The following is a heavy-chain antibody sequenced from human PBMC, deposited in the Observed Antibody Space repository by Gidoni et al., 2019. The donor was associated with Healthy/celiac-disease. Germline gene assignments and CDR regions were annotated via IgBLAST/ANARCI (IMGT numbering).Heavy chain of an antibody. CDR1: GFTFSSYA. CDR3: ARGMSGIGYYYYGMDV. D-gene: IGHD1-20*01. J-gene: IGHJ6*02. CDR2: ISYDGSNK. V-gene: IGHV3-30-3*01. Sequence: QVQLVESGGAVVQPGRSLRLSCAAAGFTFSSYAMHWFLQAPGKGLEWVAVISYDGSNKYYADSVKGRFTISRDNSKNTLYLQMNSLRAEDTAVYYCARGMSGIGYYYYGMDVWGQGTTVTVSS.